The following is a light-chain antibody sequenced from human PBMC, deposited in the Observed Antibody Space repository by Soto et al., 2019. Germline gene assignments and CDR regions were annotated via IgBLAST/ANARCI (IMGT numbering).Light chain of an antibody. V-gene: IGKV3-20*01. CDR3: QQYDTSPIT. J-gene: IGKJ5*01. CDR1: QFVSSKS. Sequence: EIVLTQSPGTLSLSPGESATLLCRASQFVSSKSLAWYQQKPGQAPRLLIFDTSTRATGIPDRFSGSGSGTDFTLTSTPPEPEDFAVYFCQQYDTSPITFGQGTRLDIK. CDR2: DTS.